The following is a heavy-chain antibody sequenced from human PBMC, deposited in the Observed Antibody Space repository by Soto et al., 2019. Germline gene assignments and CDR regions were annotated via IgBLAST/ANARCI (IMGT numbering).Heavy chain of an antibody. J-gene: IGHJ4*02. CDR2: IRYDVSNI. CDR1: GFTFSGYG. V-gene: IGHV3-33*01. D-gene: IGHD3-16*01. Sequence: QVQLVESGGGVVQPGRSLRLSCVASGFTFSGYGMHWVRQAQGQGLEWVAIIRYDVSNIYYADSVMGRFAISRDNSKNTLLLKMDSLGSEDTVVYYWARYGVDATDFWGYLDYWGQGALVTVSS. CDR3: ARYGVDATDFWGYLDY.